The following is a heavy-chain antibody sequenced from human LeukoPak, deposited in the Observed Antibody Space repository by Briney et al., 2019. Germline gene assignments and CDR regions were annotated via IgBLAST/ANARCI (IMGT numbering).Heavy chain of an antibody. CDR1: GFSFTSNW. CDR2: IYPGDSDT. J-gene: IGHJ4*02. Sequence: GESLKISCKGSGFSFTSNWIVWVRQMPGKGLEWMGAIYPGDSDTRYSPSFQGQVTISADKSISTAYLQWNSLKASDTAMYYCARQGPFGCSSTSCPFDYWGQGTLVTVSS. CDR3: ARQGPFGCSSTSCPFDY. V-gene: IGHV5-51*01. D-gene: IGHD2-2*01.